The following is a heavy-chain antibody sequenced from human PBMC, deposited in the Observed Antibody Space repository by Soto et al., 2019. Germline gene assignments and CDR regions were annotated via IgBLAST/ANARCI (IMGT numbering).Heavy chain of an antibody. V-gene: IGHV3-48*02. CDR2: ISSSSSTI. Sequence: GGSLRLSCAASGFTFSSYSMNWVRQAPGKGLEWVSYISSSSSTIYYADSVKGRFTISRDNAKNSLYLQMNSLRDEDTAVYYCARDVRPNFYSRDLYYFDYWGQGTLVTVSS. J-gene: IGHJ4*02. CDR1: GFTFSSYS. CDR3: ARDVRPNFYSRDLYYFDY. D-gene: IGHD6-13*01.